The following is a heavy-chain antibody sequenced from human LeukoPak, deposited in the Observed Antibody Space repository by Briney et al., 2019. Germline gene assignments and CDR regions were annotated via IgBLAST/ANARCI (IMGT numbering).Heavy chain of an antibody. Sequence: PSETLSLTCTVSGYSISSGYYWGWIRQPPGKGLEWIGSIYHSGSTYYNPSLKSRVTISVDTSKNQFSLKLSSVTAADTAVYYCARGVRDPAAGGNFDYWGQGTLVTVSS. V-gene: IGHV4-38-2*02. CDR1: GYSISSGYY. J-gene: IGHJ4*02. CDR3: ARGVRDPAAGGNFDY. D-gene: IGHD6-13*01. CDR2: IYHSGST.